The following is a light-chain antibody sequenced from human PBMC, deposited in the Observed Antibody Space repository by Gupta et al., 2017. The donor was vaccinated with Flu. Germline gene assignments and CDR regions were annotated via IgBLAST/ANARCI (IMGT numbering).Light chain of an antibody. V-gene: IGLV2-11*01. CDR1: SSDVGGYKY. CDR3: CSYAGSNTGV. Sequence: GSPGQPVTISCTGTSSDVGGYKYVSWYQQHPGKAPKLMIYDVSKRPSGVPDRFSGSKSGNTASLTISGLQADDEADYYCCSYAGSNTGVFGG. CDR2: DVS. J-gene: IGLJ2*01.